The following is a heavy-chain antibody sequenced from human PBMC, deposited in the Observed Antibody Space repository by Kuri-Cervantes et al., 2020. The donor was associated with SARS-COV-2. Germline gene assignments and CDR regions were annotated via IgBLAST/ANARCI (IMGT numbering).Heavy chain of an antibody. CDR2: IKQGGSEK. V-gene: IGHV3-7*01. CDR1: GFTFSSYW. CDR3: ARDMAVHYYFDY. D-gene: IGHD6-19*01. Sequence: ESLKISCAASGFTFSSYWMSWVRQAPGKGLEWVANIKQGGSEKYYVDSVKGRFTISRDNAKNSLYLQMNSLRAEDTAVYYCARDMAVHYYFDYWGQGTLVTVSS. J-gene: IGHJ4*02.